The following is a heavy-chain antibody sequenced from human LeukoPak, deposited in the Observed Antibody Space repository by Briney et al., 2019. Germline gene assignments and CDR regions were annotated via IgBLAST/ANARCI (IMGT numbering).Heavy chain of an antibody. V-gene: IGHV3-48*01. CDR3: ATDPDGDYDFDF. Sequence: SGGSLRLSCAASGFTFSNYGLNWVRQAPGKGLEWLSFISRDGTATHYADCVKGRFTISRDNAKNSLYLQMNSLRAEDTAVYYCATDPDGDYDFDFWGQGTLVTVFS. D-gene: IGHD4-17*01. CDR2: ISRDGTAT. CDR1: GFTFSNYG. J-gene: IGHJ4*02.